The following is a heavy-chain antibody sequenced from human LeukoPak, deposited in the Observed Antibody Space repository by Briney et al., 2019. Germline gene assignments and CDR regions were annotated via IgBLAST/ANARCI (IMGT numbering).Heavy chain of an antibody. J-gene: IGHJ4*02. V-gene: IGHV3-74*01. D-gene: IGHD3-10*01. CDR1: GFTFSSYW. Sequence: TGGSLRLSCAASGFTFSSYWMHWVRQAPGKGLVWVSRINSDGSSTSYADSAKGRFTISRDNAKNTLYLQMNSLRAEDTAVYYCAKVRIETRVEWFGEELYFDYWGQGTLVTVSS. CDR3: AKVRIETRVEWFGEELYFDY. CDR2: INSDGSST.